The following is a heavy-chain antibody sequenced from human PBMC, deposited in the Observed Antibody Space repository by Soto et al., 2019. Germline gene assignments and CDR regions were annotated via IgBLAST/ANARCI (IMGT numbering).Heavy chain of an antibody. D-gene: IGHD6-6*01. V-gene: IGHV3-64*01. J-gene: IGHJ5*02. Sequence: GGSLRLSCAASGFTFSSYAMHWVRQAPGKGLEYVSAFSSNGGGTYYANSVKGRFTISRDNSKNTLYLQMGSLRAEDMAVYYCARDRGQLVPCLWFDPWGQGTLVTVSS. CDR2: FSSNGGGT. CDR3: ARDRGQLVPCLWFDP. CDR1: GFTFSSYA.